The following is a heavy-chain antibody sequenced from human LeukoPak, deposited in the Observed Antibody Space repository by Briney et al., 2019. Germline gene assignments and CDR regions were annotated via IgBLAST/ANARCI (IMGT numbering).Heavy chain of an antibody. CDR1: GDSISSYY. CDR2: IHPSGST. Sequence: KSSETLSLTCTVSGDSISSYYWSWIRQPAGKGLEWIGRIHPSGSTNYNPSLKSRVTISVDTSKNQFSLKLSSVTAADMAVYYCARLGSLRGHFDYWGQGTLVTVSS. CDR3: ARLGSLRGHFDY. V-gene: IGHV4-4*07. J-gene: IGHJ4*02. D-gene: IGHD2-15*01.